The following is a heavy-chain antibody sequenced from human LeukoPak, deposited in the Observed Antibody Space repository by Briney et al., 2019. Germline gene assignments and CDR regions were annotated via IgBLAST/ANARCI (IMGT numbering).Heavy chain of an antibody. Sequence: GGSLRLSCAASGFTFSSYWMTWVRQAPGKGLEWVANIKQDGSKKSYVDSVKGRFTISRDNAKNSLYLQMSSLRAEDTAIYYCTRVGYIDEGIDYWGQGTLVTVSS. CDR1: GFTFSSYW. V-gene: IGHV3-7*04. CDR2: IKQDGSKK. J-gene: IGHJ4*02. D-gene: IGHD5-24*01. CDR3: TRVGYIDEGIDY.